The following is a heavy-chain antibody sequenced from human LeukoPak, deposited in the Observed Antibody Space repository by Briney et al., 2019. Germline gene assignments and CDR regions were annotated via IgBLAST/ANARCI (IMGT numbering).Heavy chain of an antibody. CDR1: GGSISSYY. Sequence: PSETLSLTCTVSGGSISSYYWSWIRQPARKGLEWIGRIYTSGSTNYNPSLKSRVTMSVDTSKNQFSLKLSSVTAADTAVYYCATGTPRWYEDAFDIWGQGTMVTVSS. V-gene: IGHV4-4*07. CDR3: ATGTPRWYEDAFDI. CDR2: IYTSGST. D-gene: IGHD6-13*01. J-gene: IGHJ3*02.